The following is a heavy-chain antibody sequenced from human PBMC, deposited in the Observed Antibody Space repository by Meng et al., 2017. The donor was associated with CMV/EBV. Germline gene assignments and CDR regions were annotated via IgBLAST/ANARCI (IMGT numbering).Heavy chain of an antibody. V-gene: IGHV4-31*03. D-gene: IGHD1-26*01. CDR2: IYYSGTT. CDR3: GRLMGATTADF. CDR1: GVSISSTGHY. Sequence: TCSVYGVSISSTGHYWSWFRQHPGKSLEWIGYIYYSGTTYYSPSLKSRVTISIDTSKNQFSLKLSSVTAADTAVYYCGRLMGATTADFWGQGTLVTVSS. J-gene: IGHJ4*02.